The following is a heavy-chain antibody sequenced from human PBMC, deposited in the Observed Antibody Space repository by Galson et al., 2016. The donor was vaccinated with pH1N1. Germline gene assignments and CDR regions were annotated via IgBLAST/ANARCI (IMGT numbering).Heavy chain of an antibody. J-gene: IGHJ4*02. CDR1: GGSFTSFY. CDR3: ATGTVGYSWPF. D-gene: IGHD5-18*01. Sequence: SEPLSLTCGVSGGSFTSFYWSWIRQSPGKGLEWIGEINHHGRTDSNPSLRSRVTISLDTSKNQFSLKLNSATAADTAVYYCATGTVGYSWPFWGQGTQVTVSS. CDR2: INHHGRT. V-gene: IGHV4-34*01.